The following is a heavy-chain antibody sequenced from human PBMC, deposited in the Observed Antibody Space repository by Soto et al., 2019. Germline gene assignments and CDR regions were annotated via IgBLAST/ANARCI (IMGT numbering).Heavy chain of an antibody. D-gene: IGHD5-12*01. CDR3: TKSGYDYERYYYYGMDV. Sequence: EVQLVESGGGLVKPGGSLRLSCAASGFTFSNAWMNWVRQAPGKGLEWVGRIKSKTDGGTTDYAAPVKGRFTISRDDSKNTLYLQMNSLKPEDTAVYYCTKSGYDYERYYYYGMDVWGQGTTVTVSS. J-gene: IGHJ6*02. CDR1: GFTFSNAW. V-gene: IGHV3-15*07. CDR2: IKSKTDGGTT.